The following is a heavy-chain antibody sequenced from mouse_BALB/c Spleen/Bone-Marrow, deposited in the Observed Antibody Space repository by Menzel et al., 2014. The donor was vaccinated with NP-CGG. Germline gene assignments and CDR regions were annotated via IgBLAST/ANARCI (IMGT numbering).Heavy chain of an antibody. D-gene: IGHD4-1*01. Sequence: DVHLVESGGGLVQPGGSRKLSCAASGFTFRSFGMHWVRQAPEKGLEWVAYISSDSSAVYYADTVKGRFTISRDNPKNTLFLQMTMLRSEDAAMYYCTRGGNWDDFDYWGQGTTLTVSS. V-gene: IGHV5-17*02. CDR1: GFTFRSFG. CDR3: TRGGNWDDFDY. CDR2: ISSDSSAV. J-gene: IGHJ2*01.